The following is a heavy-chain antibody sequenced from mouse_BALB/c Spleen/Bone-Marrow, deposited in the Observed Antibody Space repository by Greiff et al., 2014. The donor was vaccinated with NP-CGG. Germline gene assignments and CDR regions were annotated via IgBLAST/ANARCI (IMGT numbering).Heavy chain of an antibody. CDR2: INPYNGAT. CDR3: ARERTARATYPMDY. V-gene: IGHV1-31*01. Sequence: EVQRVESGPELVKPGASVKISCKASCYSFTGYYMHWVKQSHVKSLEWIGRINPYNGATSYNQNFKDKASLTVDKSSSTAYMELHSLTSEDSAVYYCARERTARATYPMDYWGQGTSVTVSS. D-gene: IGHD3-1*01. J-gene: IGHJ4*01. CDR1: CYSFTGYY.